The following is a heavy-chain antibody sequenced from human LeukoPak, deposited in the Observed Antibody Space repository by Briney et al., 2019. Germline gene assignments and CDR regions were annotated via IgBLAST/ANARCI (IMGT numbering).Heavy chain of an antibody. CDR3: STDKAYDSWSSYYINPFDY. CDR2: IKSKTDGGTT. Sequence: KPGGSLRLSCAASGFTFSNAWMSWVRQAPGKGLEWVGRIKSKTDGGTTDYAAPVKGRFTISRDDSKNTLYLQMTSLKTEDTAVYYCSTDKAYDSWSSYYINPFDYWGQGTLVTVSS. V-gene: IGHV3-15*01. J-gene: IGHJ4*02. CDR1: GFTFSNAW. D-gene: IGHD3-3*01.